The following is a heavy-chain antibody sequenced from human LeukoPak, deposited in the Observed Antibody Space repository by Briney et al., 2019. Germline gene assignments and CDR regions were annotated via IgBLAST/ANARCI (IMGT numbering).Heavy chain of an antibody. D-gene: IGHD1-26*01. CDR2: IYYSGST. CDR1: GGSISSYY. V-gene: IGHV4-59*01. CDR3: ASSELTYCYYMDV. Sequence: SETLSLTCTVSGGSISSYYWSWIRQPPGKGLEWIGYIYYSGSTNYNPSLKSRVTISVDTSKNQFSLKLSSVTAADTAVYYCASSELTYCYYMDVWGKGTTVTVSS. J-gene: IGHJ6*03.